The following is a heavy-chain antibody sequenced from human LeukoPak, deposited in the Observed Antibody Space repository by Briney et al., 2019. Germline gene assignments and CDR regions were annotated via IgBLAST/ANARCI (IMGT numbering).Heavy chain of an antibody. CDR1: GSTFGTYA. Sequence: MSGGSLRLSCAASGSTFGTYAMGWVRQAPGKGLEWVSYISSSSSYTNYAVSVKGRFTTSRDNAKNSLYLQMDSLRAEDTAVYYCARDRSVDGTVWGQGTLVTVSS. V-gene: IGHV3-11*06. J-gene: IGHJ4*02. CDR2: ISSSSSYT. D-gene: IGHD1-14*01. CDR3: ARDRSVDGTV.